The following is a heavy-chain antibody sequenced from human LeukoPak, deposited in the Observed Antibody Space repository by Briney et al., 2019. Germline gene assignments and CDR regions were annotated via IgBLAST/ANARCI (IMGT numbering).Heavy chain of an antibody. CDR3: ARDGSYDYSNYGYFHH. CDR1: GGSFSGYY. V-gene: IGHV4-34*01. Sequence: SETLSLTCAVYGGSFSGYYWSWIRQPPGKGLEWVEEINHSGSTSYNPSLKSRVTISVDTSKNHFSLKLSSVTAADTAVYYCARDGSYDYSNYGYFHHWGQGTLVTVSS. D-gene: IGHD4-11*01. J-gene: IGHJ1*01. CDR2: INHSGST.